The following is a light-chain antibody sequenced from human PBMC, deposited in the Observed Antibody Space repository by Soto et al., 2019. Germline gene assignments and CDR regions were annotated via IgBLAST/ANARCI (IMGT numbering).Light chain of an antibody. Sequence: QPVLTQSPSASASLGASVKLTCTLSSGHSTYAIAWHQQQPEKGPRYLMKLNSDGSHSKGDGIPDRFSGSSSGAERYLTISSLQSEDEADYFGQTWGTGLWVFGGGTTLTVL. CDR3: QTWGTGLWV. CDR2: LNSDGSH. J-gene: IGLJ3*02. CDR1: SGHSTYA. V-gene: IGLV4-69*01.